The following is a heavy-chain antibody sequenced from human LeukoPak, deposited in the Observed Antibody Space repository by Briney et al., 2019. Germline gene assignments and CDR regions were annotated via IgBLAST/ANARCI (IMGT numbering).Heavy chain of an antibody. CDR1: GMTLINHA. J-gene: IGHJ4*02. D-gene: IGHD1-14*01. CDR2: LSYDGYKK. CDR3: AREVWGPEY. Sequence: PGRSLRLSCEASGMTLINHAVHWVRQAPGKGLEWLGLLSYDGYKKYYADSVGGRFTISRDFFSDTVYLQMSSLRAEDTAVYYCAREVWGPEYWGQGTLVTVSS. V-gene: IGHV3-30-3*01.